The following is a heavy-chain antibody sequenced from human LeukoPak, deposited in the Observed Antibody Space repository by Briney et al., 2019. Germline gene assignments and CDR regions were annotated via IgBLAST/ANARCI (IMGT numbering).Heavy chain of an antibody. CDR2: INSDGSST. CDR3: AKDSRGWYEQEHYYYYYYMDV. V-gene: IGHV3-74*01. CDR1: GFTFSSYW. D-gene: IGHD6-19*01. J-gene: IGHJ6*03. Sequence: GGSLRLSCAASGFTFSSYWMHWVRQAPGKGLVWVSRINSDGSSTSYADSVKGRFTISRDNAKNTLYLQMNSLRAEDTAVYYCAKDSRGWYEQEHYYYYYYMDVWGKGTTVTVSS.